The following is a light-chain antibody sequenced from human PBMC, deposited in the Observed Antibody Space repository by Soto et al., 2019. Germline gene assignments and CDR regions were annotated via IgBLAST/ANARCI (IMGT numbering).Light chain of an antibody. CDR1: SSDIGGYYY. J-gene: IGLJ2*01. CDR2: DVS. V-gene: IGLV2-14*03. Sequence: QSVLTQPASVSGSPGQSITISCIGTSSDIGGYYYVSWYQQHPGKAPKLIIYDVSYRPSGVSNRFSGSKSDNTASLTISGLQAEDDADYYCSSYATYTTDVLFGGGTKLTVL. CDR3: SSYATYTTDVL.